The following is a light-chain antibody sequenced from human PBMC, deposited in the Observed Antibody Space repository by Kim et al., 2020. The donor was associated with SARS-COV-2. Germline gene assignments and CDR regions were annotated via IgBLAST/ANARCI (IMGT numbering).Light chain of an antibody. CDR2: GNS. J-gene: IGLJ3*02. CDR3: QSYDSSLGGWV. CDR1: SSNIGAGYD. V-gene: IGLV1-40*01. Sequence: QSVLTQPPSVSGAPGQRVTISCTGSSSNIGAGYDVHWYQQLPGTAPKLLTYGNSNRPSGVPDRFSGSKSGTSASLAITGLQAEDEGDYYCQSYDSSLGGWVFGGG.